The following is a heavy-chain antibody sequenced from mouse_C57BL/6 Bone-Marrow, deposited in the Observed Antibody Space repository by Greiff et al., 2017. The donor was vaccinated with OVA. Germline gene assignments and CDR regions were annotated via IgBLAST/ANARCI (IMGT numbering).Heavy chain of an antibody. CDR2: IYPGSGNT. J-gene: IGHJ2*01. CDR1: GYTFTDYY. D-gene: IGHD1-1*01. V-gene: IGHV1-76*01. Sequence: VQLQESGAELVRPGASVKLSCKASGYTFTDYYINWVKQRPGQGLEWIARIYPGSGNTDYNEKFKGKATLTAEKSSSTAYMQLSSLTSEDSAVYFSARDYGTSVYYSLFDYWGQGTTLTVSS. CDR3: ARDYGTSVYYSLFDY.